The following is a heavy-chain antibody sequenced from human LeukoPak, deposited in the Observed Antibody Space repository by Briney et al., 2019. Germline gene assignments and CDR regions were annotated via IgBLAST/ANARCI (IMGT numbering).Heavy chain of an antibody. V-gene: IGHV4-39*01. Sequence: PSETLSLTCTVSGGSISSSSYYWGWIRQPPGKGLEWIGSIYYSGSTYYNPSLKSRVTISVDTSKNQFSLKLSSVTAADTAVYYCARPERIGATMDVWGQGTTVTVSS. D-gene: IGHD2-15*01. CDR3: ARPERIGATMDV. J-gene: IGHJ6*02. CDR1: GGSISSSSYY. CDR2: IYYSGST.